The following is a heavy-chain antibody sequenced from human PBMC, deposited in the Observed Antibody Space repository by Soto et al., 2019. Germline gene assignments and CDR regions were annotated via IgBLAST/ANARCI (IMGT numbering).Heavy chain of an antibody. Sequence: ASVKVSCKASGYTFTSYGISWVRQAPGQGLEWMGWISAYNGNTNYAQKLQGRVTMTTDTSTSTAYMELSSLRSEDTAVYYCARDLLDIVVVPAAQVLDYWGQGTLVTVSS. J-gene: IGHJ4*02. CDR1: GYTFTSYG. CDR3: ARDLLDIVVVPAAQVLDY. V-gene: IGHV1-18*01. D-gene: IGHD2-2*03. CDR2: ISAYNGNT.